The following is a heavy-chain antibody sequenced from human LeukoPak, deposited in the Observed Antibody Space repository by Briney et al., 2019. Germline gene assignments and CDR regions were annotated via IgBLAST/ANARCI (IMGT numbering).Heavy chain of an antibody. Sequence: GGTLRLSCAASGFTFSSYGMHWVRQAPGKGLEWLAVISYDGSNKYYADSVKGRFTISRDNSKNTLYPQMNSLRAEDTAVYYCAKGDMVRGVIYAFDIWGQGTMVTVSS. V-gene: IGHV3-30*18. D-gene: IGHD3-10*01. CDR1: GFTFSSYG. J-gene: IGHJ3*02. CDR2: ISYDGSNK. CDR3: AKGDMVRGVIYAFDI.